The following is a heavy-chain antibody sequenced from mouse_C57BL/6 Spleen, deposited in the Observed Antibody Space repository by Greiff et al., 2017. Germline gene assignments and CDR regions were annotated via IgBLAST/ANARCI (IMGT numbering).Heavy chain of an antibody. CDR1: GYAFTNYL. J-gene: IGHJ3*01. CDR3: AVSLYVSSFAY. CDR2: INPGSGGT. V-gene: IGHV1-54*01. Sequence: QVQLQQSGAELVRPGTSVKVSCKASGYAFTNYLIEWVKQRPGQGLEWIGVINPGSGGTNYNGKFKGQAPLTADKSSSTAYMQLSSLTSEVSAVYFCAVSLYVSSFAYWGQGTLVTVSA. D-gene: IGHD1-1*01.